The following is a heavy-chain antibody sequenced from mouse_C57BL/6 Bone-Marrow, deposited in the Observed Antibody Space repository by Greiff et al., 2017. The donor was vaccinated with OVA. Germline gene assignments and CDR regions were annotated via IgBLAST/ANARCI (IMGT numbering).Heavy chain of an antibody. CDR1: GYTFTSYG. D-gene: IGHD1-1*01. Sequence: VQLQQSGAELARPGASVKLSCKASGYTFTSYGISWVKQRTGQGLEWIGEIYPRSGTTYYNEKFKGKATLTADKSSSTAYMVLRSLTSENYAVYCEARDYGSPYWYFDVWGTGTTVTVSS. CDR3: ARDYGSPYWYFDV. J-gene: IGHJ1*03. V-gene: IGHV1-81*01. CDR2: IYPRSGTT.